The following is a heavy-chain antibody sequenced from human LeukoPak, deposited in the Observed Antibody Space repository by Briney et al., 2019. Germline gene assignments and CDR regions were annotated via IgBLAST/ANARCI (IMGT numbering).Heavy chain of an antibody. V-gene: IGHV3-74*01. CDR3: ARALYGSGGYYYPGDY. CDR2: LNSDGSST. Sequence: GGSLRLSCAASGFTFTSSWMHWVRQAPGKGLVWVSRLNSDGSSTTYADSVKGRFAISRDNAMNTLYLQMNSLRAEDTAVYYCARALYGSGGYYYPGDYWGQGTLVTVSS. J-gene: IGHJ4*02. D-gene: IGHD3-10*01. CDR1: GFTFTSSW.